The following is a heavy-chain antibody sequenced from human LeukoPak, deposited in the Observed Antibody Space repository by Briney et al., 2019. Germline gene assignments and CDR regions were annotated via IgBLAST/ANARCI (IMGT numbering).Heavy chain of an antibody. CDR2: TYYRSKWYN. D-gene: IGHD2-15*01. V-gene: IGHV6-1*01. CDR3: ARLGLGGAFDI. Sequence: SQTLSLTCAISGDSVFSNSAVWSWIRQSPSRGLEWLGRTYYRSKWYNDYAVSVKSRITIKPDTSKNQFSLQLNSATPEDTAVYYCARLGLGGAFDIWGQGTMVTVSS. CDR1: GDSVFSNSAV. J-gene: IGHJ3*02.